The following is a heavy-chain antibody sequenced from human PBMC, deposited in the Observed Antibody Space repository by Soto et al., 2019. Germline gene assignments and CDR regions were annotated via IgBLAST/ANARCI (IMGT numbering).Heavy chain of an antibody. J-gene: IGHJ4*02. CDR2: IKQDGSEK. CDR1: GFTFSSYW. V-gene: IGHV3-7*05. CDR3: ARDRCSSTSCYAVFDY. Sequence: GGSLRLSCAASGFTFSSYWMSWVRQAPGKGLEWVANIKQDGSEKYYVDSVKGRFTISRDNAKNSLYLQMNSLRAEDTAVYYCARDRCSSTSCYAVFDYWGQGTLVTVSS. D-gene: IGHD2-2*01.